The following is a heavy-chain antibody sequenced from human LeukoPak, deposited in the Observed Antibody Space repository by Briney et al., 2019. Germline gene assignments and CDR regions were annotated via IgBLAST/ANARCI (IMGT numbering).Heavy chain of an antibody. CDR3: ARQIFSDAFDI. CDR2: IYPGDSDT. V-gene: IGHV5-51*01. J-gene: IGHJ3*02. CDR1: GYSFTSYW. D-gene: IGHD3-9*01. Sequence: GESLKISCKGSGYSFTSYWIGWVRQMPGKGLEWMGIIYPGDSDTRYTPSFQGQVTISADKSIRTAYLQWSSLKASDTAMYYCARQIFSDAFDIWGQGTMVTVSS.